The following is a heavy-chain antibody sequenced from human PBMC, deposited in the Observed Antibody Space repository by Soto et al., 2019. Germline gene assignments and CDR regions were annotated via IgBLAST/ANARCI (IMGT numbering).Heavy chain of an antibody. J-gene: IGHJ6*03. D-gene: IGHD6-19*01. CDR3: ARILFGRSVAGGYFYMDV. Sequence: SGPTLVNPTETLTLTCTVSGFSLSNGKVGVSWIRQPPGKAPEWLAHIFSNDEKSYRTSLKSRLTISEDTSKSQVVLTMTNVDPVDTATYYCARILFGRSVAGGYFYMDVWGKGTTVTVSS. CDR2: IFSNDEK. CDR1: GFSLSNGKVG. V-gene: IGHV2-26*01.